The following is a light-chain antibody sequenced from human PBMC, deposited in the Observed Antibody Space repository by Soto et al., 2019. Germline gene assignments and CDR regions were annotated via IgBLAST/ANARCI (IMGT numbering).Light chain of an antibody. V-gene: IGKV1-8*01. CDR3: QQYYSYPRT. J-gene: IGKJ1*01. CDR1: QGISSY. Sequence: AIRMTQSPSSFSASTGDRVTITCRASQGISSYLAWYQQKPGKAPKLLIYAASTLQSGVPSRFSDSGSGKDFTLTISCLQSEDFATYYGQQYYSYPRTFGQGTKVEIK. CDR2: AAS.